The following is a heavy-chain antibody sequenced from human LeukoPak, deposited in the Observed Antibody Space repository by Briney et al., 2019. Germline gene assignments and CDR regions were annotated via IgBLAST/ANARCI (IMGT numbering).Heavy chain of an antibody. CDR1: GGTFSSYA. V-gene: IGHV1-69*04. CDR3: ARDKVDTAMVGYYGMDV. CDR2: IIPILGIA. Sequence: SVTVSCKASGGTFSSYAISWVRQAPGQGLEWMGRIIPILGIANYAQKFQGRVTITADKSTSTAYMELSSLRSEDTAVYYCARDKVDTAMVGYYGMDVWGQGTTVTVSS. J-gene: IGHJ6*02. D-gene: IGHD5-18*01.